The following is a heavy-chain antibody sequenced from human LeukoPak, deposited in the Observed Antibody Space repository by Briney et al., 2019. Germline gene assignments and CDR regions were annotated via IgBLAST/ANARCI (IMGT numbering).Heavy chain of an antibody. J-gene: IGHJ4*02. CDR1: EFTFSGYW. Sequence: PGGSLRLSCAASEFTFSGYWMSWVRQAPGKGLEWVANIKQDGSEKYYVDSVKGRFTISRDNAKNSLYLQMNSLRAEDTALYYCAKAIGGSSSWSYQRGAIDYWGQGTLVTVSS. CDR2: IKQDGSEK. V-gene: IGHV3-7*03. CDR3: AKAIGGSSSWSYQRGAIDY. D-gene: IGHD6-13*01.